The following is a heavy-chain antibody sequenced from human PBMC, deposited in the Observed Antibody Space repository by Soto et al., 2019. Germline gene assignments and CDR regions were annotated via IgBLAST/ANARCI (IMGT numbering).Heavy chain of an antibody. V-gene: IGHV3-30*03. CDR3: ARYYDFWSGYYNFDY. Sequence: GGSLRLSCAASGFTFSSYGMHWVRQAPGKGLEWVAVISYDGSNKYYADSVKGRFTISRDNSKNTLYLQMNSLRAEDTAVYYCARYYDFWSGYYNFDYWGQGTLVTVSS. D-gene: IGHD3-3*01. CDR2: ISYDGSNK. CDR1: GFTFSSYG. J-gene: IGHJ4*02.